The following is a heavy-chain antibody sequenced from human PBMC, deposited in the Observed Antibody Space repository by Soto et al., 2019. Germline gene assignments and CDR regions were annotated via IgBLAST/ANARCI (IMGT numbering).Heavy chain of an antibody. Sequence: LSLTCTVSGGSISSYHWSWIRQSAGKGLEWIGRIYTSGNTHYNPSLKSRVTVSIDTSKNQFFLTVNSVTAADSAVYYWARESGDNWDYEAYWGQGTPVTVSS. CDR3: ARESGDNWDYEAY. J-gene: IGHJ4*02. D-gene: IGHD1-7*01. CDR2: IYTSGNT. CDR1: GGSISSYH. V-gene: IGHV4-4*07.